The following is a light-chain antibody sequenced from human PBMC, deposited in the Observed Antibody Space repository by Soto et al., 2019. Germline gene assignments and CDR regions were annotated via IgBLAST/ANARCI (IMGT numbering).Light chain of an antibody. V-gene: IGKV1-39*01. J-gene: IGKJ1*01. CDR3: QQSYSTPRT. CDR1: QSVSSD. CDR2: AAS. Sequence: DIQMTQSPSSLSASVGDRVTITCRASQSVSSDLNWYQQKPGKAPILLIYAASSLQSGVPSRFSGSGSGTDFTLTISRLQPEDFATYFCQQSYSTPRTFGQGTKVEIQ.